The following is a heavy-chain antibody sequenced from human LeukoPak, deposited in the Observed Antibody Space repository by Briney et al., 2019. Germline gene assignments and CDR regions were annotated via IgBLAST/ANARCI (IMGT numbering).Heavy chain of an antibody. CDR3: ARDQDYCSGGSCYSTRADY. CDR1: GYTFTSYG. J-gene: IGHJ4*02. V-gene: IGHV1-18*04. CDR2: ISAYNGNT. Sequence: GASVKVSCKASGYTFTSYGISWVRQAPGQGLEWMGWISAYNGNTNCAQKLQGRVTMTTDTSTSTAYMELRSLRSDDTAVYYCARDQDYCSGGSCYSTRADYWGQGTLVTVSS. D-gene: IGHD2-15*01.